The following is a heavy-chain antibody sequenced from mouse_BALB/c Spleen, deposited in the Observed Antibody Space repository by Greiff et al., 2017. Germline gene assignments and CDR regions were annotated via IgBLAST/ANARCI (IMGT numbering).Heavy chain of an antibody. V-gene: IGHV3-8*02. CDR3: ATYGNYGGYAMDY. CDR2: ISYSGST. J-gene: IGHJ4*01. CDR1: GDSITSGY. Sequence: EVKLMESGPSLVKPSQTLSLTCSVTGDSITSGYWNWIRKFPGNKLEYMGYISYSGSTYYNPSLKSRISITRDTSKNQYYLQSNSVTTEDTATYYCATYGNYGGYAMDYWGQGTSVTVSS. D-gene: IGHD2-1*01.